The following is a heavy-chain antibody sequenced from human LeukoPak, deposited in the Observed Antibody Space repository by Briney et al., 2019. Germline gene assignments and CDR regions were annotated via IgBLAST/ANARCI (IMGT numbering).Heavy chain of an antibody. CDR3: ARRYPVGYFDY. Sequence: GESLNFSCKGSGYSFTSYWIGWGRPTRRKGLGWMGIIYPGDSDTRYSPPFQGQVTISADKSISTAYLQWSSLKASDTAMYYCARRYPVGYFDYWGQGTLVTVSS. J-gene: IGHJ4*02. CDR1: GYSFTSYW. CDR2: IYPGDSDT. V-gene: IGHV5-51*01. D-gene: IGHD2-2*02.